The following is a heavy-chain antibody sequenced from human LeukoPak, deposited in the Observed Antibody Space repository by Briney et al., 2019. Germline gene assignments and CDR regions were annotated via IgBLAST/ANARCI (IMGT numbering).Heavy chain of an antibody. CDR1: GYTFTKSY. Sequence: ASVKVSCKASGYTFTKSYIHWVRQAPGQRLEWMGWINPNSGGTNYAQKFQGRVTMTRDTSISTAYMELSRLRSDDTAVYYCARDRGYSYADDAFDIWGQGTMVTVSS. D-gene: IGHD5-18*01. J-gene: IGHJ3*02. CDR3: ARDRGYSYADDAFDI. CDR2: INPNSGGT. V-gene: IGHV1-2*02.